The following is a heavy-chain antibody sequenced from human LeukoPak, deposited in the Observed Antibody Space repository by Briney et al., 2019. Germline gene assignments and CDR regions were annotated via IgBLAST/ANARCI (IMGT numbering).Heavy chain of an antibody. CDR1: GGSFSGYY. Sequence: SETLSLTCAVYGGSFSGYYWSWIRQPPGKGLEWIGEINHSGSTNYNPSLKSRVTMSVDTSKNQFSLKLSSVTAADTAVYYCARASSIGYSYGKDFDYWGQGTLVTVSS. V-gene: IGHV4-34*01. J-gene: IGHJ4*02. CDR2: INHSGST. CDR3: ARASSIGYSYGKDFDY. D-gene: IGHD5-18*01.